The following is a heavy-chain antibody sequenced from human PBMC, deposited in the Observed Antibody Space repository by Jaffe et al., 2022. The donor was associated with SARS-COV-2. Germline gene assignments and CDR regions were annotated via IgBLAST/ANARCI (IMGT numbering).Heavy chain of an antibody. D-gene: IGHD3-10*01. V-gene: IGHV4-34*02. J-gene: IGHJ4*02. CDR3: ARLLLDYYNSGSSYPTHHFDY. CDR2: INHDGST. CDR1: SGSFSGYY. Sequence: QVQLQQWGAGLLKPSETLSLTCGVSSGSFSGYYWSWIRQPPGKGLEWIGDINHDGSTSYNPSLRSRVTLSVDTSKYQFSLKLSSVTAADTAVYYCARLLLDYYNSGSSYPTHHFDYWGQGIQVTVSS.